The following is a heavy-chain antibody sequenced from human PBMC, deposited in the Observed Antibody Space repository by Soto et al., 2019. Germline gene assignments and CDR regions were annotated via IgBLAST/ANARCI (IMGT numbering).Heavy chain of an antibody. Sequence: SETLSLTCTVSGGSISSGGYYWSWIRQHPGKGLEWIGYIYYSGSTYYNPSLKSRVTISVDTSKDQFSLKLSSVTAADTAVYYCARAGLRGDYGDYEDYYYGMDVWGQGTTVTVSS. D-gene: IGHD4-17*01. V-gene: IGHV4-31*03. J-gene: IGHJ6*02. CDR3: ARAGLRGDYGDYEDYYYGMDV. CDR1: GGSISSGGYY. CDR2: IYYSGST.